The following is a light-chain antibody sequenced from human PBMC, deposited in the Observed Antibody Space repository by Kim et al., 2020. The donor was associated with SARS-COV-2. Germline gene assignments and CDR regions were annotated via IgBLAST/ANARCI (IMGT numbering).Light chain of an antibody. CDR3: QQYGNTRAT. V-gene: IGKV3-20*01. CDR1: QSVYNNQ. Sequence: SPGERATRSCTASQSVYNNQLAWYQQKPGQAPSLLIYGASTRATGIPERFSGSGSGTYFTLAISRLEPEDFAVYFCQQYGNTRATFGQGTRLEIK. J-gene: IGKJ5*01. CDR2: GAS.